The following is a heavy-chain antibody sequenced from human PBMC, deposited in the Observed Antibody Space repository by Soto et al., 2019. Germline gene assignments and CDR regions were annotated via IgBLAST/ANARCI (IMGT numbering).Heavy chain of an antibody. CDR3: ARGGESKYYYGMDV. D-gene: IGHD3-16*01. Sequence: SVKGSCKASGYAFTSYDINWGRQATGQGLEWMGWMNPNSGNTGYAQKFQGRVTMTRNTSISTAYMELSSLRSEDTAVYYCARGGESKYYYGMDVWGQGTTVTVSS. V-gene: IGHV1-8*01. CDR2: MNPNSGNT. J-gene: IGHJ6*02. CDR1: GYAFTSYD.